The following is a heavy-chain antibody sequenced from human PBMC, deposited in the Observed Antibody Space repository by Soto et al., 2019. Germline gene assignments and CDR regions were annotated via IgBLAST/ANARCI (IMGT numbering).Heavy chain of an antibody. CDR3: ARGGPYNWFDP. CDR1: GGSISSGGYY. J-gene: IGHJ5*02. V-gene: IGHV4-31*11. Sequence: SETLSLTCAVSGGSISSGGYYWSWIRQHPGKGLEWIGYIYYSGSTYYNPSLKSRVTISVDTSKNQFSLKLSSVTAADTAVYYCARGGPYNWFDPWGQGTLVTVSS. D-gene: IGHD3-16*01. CDR2: IYYSGST.